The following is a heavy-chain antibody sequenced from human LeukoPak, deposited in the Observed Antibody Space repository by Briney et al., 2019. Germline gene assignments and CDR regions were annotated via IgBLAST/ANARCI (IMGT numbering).Heavy chain of an antibody. CDR1: GFTFSRYA. D-gene: IGHD6-6*01. Sequence: GRSLRLSCAASGFTFSRYAMHWVRQAPGKGLEWVSLISSDGSNKYYADSVKGRFTISRDNSKNTLYLQMNSLRAEDTAVYYCAKDEPLVPFDYWGQGTLVSVSS. J-gene: IGHJ4*02. CDR3: AKDEPLVPFDY. V-gene: IGHV3-30-3*01. CDR2: ISSDGSNK.